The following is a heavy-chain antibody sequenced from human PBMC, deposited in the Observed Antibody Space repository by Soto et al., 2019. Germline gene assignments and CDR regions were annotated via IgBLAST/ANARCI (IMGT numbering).Heavy chain of an antibody. J-gene: IGHJ5*02. CDR3: ARERVNAGGNNYFDP. D-gene: IGHD3-16*01. CDR2: VYHTGDT. CDR1: GGTVASSHG. Sequence: KPXETLSLTCGVSGGTVASSHGWTWVRQSPGGGLEWIGNVYHTGDTNLNPSLQSRVTISVDKSNNQFSLRLNSLTAADTAVYFCARERVNAGGNNYFDPWGPGTLVTVSS. V-gene: IGHV4-4*01.